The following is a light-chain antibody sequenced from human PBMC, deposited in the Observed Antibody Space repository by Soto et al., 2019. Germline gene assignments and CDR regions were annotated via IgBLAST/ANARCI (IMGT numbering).Light chain of an antibody. Sequence: EIVLTQSPATLALPPGARDPLPCKASHSVGSSLARYRKNPAQAPRLLIYDASDRATGIPARFSGSGSGTVFTLTIRSLEPEDFAVYYCHRRSNWWTFGQGTKVDI. CDR3: HRRSNWWT. CDR1: HSVGSS. CDR2: DAS. J-gene: IGKJ1*01. V-gene: IGKV3-11*01.